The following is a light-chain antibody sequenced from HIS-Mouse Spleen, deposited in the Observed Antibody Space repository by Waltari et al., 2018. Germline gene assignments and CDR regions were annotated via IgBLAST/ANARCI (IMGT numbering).Light chain of an antibody. J-gene: IGLJ2*01. Sequence: QSALTQPASVSVSPGQSITISCPGTSSDVGGYNYVSWYKQHPGKAPKLMIYEVSNRPSGVSNRFSGSKSGNTASLTISGLQAEDEADYYCSSYTSSSTLVFGGGTKLTVL. CDR2: EVS. CDR3: SSYTSSSTLV. V-gene: IGLV2-14*01. CDR1: SSDVGGYNY.